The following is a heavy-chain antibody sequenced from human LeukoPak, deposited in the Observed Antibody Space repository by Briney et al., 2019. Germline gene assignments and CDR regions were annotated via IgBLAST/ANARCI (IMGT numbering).Heavy chain of an antibody. CDR3: ARDGGGSGSPSY. J-gene: IGHJ4*02. V-gene: IGHV4-39*07. CDR2: IYYSGST. CDR1: GGSISSSSYY. D-gene: IGHD3-10*01. Sequence: SETLSPTCTVSGGSISSSSYYWGWIRQPPGKGLEWIGSIYYSGSTNYNPSLKSRVTISVDTSKNQFSLKLSSVTAADTAVYYCARDGGGSGSPSYWGQGTLVTVSS.